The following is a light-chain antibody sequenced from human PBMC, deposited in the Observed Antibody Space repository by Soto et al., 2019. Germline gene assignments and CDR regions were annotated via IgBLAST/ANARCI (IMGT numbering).Light chain of an antibody. CDR3: QQYGSSLI. J-gene: IGKJ4*01. Sequence: EIXLTQSPGTLSLSPGERATLSCRASQSVSSSYLAWYQQKPGQAPRLLIFDASSRATGIPDRFSGSGSGTDFTLTISRLDPEDFAVYYCQQYGSSLIFGGGTKVEIK. CDR1: QSVSSSY. V-gene: IGKV3-20*01. CDR2: DAS.